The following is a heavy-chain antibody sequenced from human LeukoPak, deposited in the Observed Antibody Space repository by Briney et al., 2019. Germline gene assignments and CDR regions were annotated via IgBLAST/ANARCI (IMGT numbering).Heavy chain of an antibody. J-gene: IGHJ5*02. CDR2: IIPIFGTA. CDR3: ARFRKAATLNIVVVPAAPCGWFDP. D-gene: IGHD2-2*01. CDR1: GGTFSSYA. Sequence: SVKVSCKASGGTFSSYAISWVRQAPGQGLEWMGGIIPIFGTANYAQKFQGRVTITADESTSTAYMELSSLRSEDTAVYYCARFRKAATLNIVVVPAAPCGWFDPWGQGTLVTVSS. V-gene: IGHV1-69*13.